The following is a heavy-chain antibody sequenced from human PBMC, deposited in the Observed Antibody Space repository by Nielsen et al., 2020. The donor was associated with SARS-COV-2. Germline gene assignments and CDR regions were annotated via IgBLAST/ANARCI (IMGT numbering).Heavy chain of an antibody. D-gene: IGHD6-19*01. J-gene: IGHJ5*02. CDR3: ARAPRIAVAGTAP. CDR2: INHSGST. V-gene: IGHV4-34*01. Sequence: SETLSLTCTVSGGSISSYYWSWIRQPPGKGLEWIGEINHSGSTNYNPSLKSRVTISVDTSKNQFSPKLSSVTAADTAVYYCARAPRIAVAGTAPWGQGTLVTVSS. CDR1: GGSISSYY.